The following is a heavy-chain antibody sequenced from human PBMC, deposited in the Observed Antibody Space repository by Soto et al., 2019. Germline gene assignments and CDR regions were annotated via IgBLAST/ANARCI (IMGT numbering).Heavy chain of an antibody. J-gene: IGHJ4*02. CDR1: GYTFTSYY. CDR3: ARDRVWFGESYYFDY. D-gene: IGHD3-10*01. V-gene: IGHV1-46*01. CDR2: INPSGGST. Sequence: EASVKVSCKASGYTFTSYYMHWVRQAPGQGLEWMGIINPSGGSTSYAQKFQGRVTMTRDTSTSTVYMELSSLRSEDTAVYYCARDRVWFGESYYFDYWGQGTLVTVS.